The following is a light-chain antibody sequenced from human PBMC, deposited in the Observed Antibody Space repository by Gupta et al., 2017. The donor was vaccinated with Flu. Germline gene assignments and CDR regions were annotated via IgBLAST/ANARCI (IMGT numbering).Light chain of an antibody. CDR3: QQDYSTPQT. V-gene: IGKV4-1*01. CDR2: WAS. CDR1: QSVLYSSNNKNY. Sequence: DIVMTQSPDSLAVSLGERATINCKSSQSVLYSSNNKNYLAWYQQKPGQPPKLLIYWASTRESGVSDRFSGRGSGTDFTLTISSLQAEDVAVYYCQQDYSTPQTFGPGTKVDIK. J-gene: IGKJ3*01.